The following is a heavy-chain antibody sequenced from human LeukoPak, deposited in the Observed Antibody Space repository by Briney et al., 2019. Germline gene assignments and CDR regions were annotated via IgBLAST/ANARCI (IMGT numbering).Heavy chain of an antibody. J-gene: IGHJ4*02. D-gene: IGHD2-2*01. CDR2: IRYDGSNK. V-gene: IGHV3-30*02. Sequence: GGSLRLSCAASGFTFSSYGMHWVRQAPGKGLEWVAFIRYDGSNKYYADSVKGRFTISRDNSKNTLYLQMNSLRAEDTAVYYCAKDRNIVVVPAASPYCFDYWGQGTLVTVPS. CDR3: AKDRNIVVVPAASPYCFDY. CDR1: GFTFSSYG.